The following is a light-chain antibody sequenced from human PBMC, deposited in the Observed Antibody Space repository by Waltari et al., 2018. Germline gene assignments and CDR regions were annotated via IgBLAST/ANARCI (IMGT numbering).Light chain of an antibody. Sequence: DIQMTQSPSTLSASVGDRATITCRASQRISSWLAWYQQKPGKAPKLLIYDASSLESGVPSRFSGSGSGTEFTLTISSLQPDDFATYYCQQYNSYSAFGQGTKVEIK. CDR3: QQYNSYSA. CDR1: QRISSW. J-gene: IGKJ1*01. CDR2: DAS. V-gene: IGKV1-5*01.